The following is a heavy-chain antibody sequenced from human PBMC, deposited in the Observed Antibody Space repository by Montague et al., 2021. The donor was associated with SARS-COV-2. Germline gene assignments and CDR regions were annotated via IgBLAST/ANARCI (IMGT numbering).Heavy chain of an antibody. V-gene: IGHV3-49*04. CDR3: TRHLRIGSY. CDR2: IRSKAYGGTT. CDR1: GFTFGDYA. D-gene: IGHD3-10*01. Sequence: SLRLSCAASGFTFGDYAMSWVRQAPGKGLEWVGCIRSKAYGGTTEYAASVKGRVTIARDDSKRIAYLQMNSLKTEDTAVYYCTRHLRIGSYWGQGTLVTVSS. J-gene: IGHJ4*02.